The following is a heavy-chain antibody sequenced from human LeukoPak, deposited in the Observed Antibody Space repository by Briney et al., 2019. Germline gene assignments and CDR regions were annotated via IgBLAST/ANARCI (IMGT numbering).Heavy chain of an antibody. CDR2: ISGSGGST. V-gene: IGHV3-23*01. CDR1: GFTFSSYA. CDR3: AREGDIGLDY. J-gene: IGHJ4*02. Sequence: GGSLRLSCAASGFTFSSYAMSWVRQAPGKGLEWVSAISGSGGSTYYADSVKGRFTISRDNAKNSLYLQMNSLRAEDTAVYYCAREGDIGLDYWGQGTLVTVSS. D-gene: IGHD5-12*01.